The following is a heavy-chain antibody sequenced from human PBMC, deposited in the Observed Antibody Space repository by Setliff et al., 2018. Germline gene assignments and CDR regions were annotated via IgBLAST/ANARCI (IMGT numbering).Heavy chain of an antibody. V-gene: IGHV3-23*01. CDR3: AKNGFGVVALGVNNWFDP. CDR2: ISGSGGST. J-gene: IGHJ5*02. D-gene: IGHD3-10*01. CDR1: GFTFSSYA. Sequence: GGSLRLSCAASGFTFSSYAMSWVRQAPGKGLEGVSAISGSGGSTYYADSVKGRFTISRDNSKTTLYLQMNSLRAEDTAVYYCAKNGFGVVALGVNNWFDPWGQGTLVTVPQ.